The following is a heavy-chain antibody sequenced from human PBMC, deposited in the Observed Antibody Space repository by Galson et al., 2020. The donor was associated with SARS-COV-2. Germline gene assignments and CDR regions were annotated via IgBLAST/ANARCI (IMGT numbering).Heavy chain of an antibody. V-gene: IGHV1-24*01. CDR1: GYTLTELS. CDR3: ATGPVVPAAILGWFDP. D-gene: IGHD2-2*02. CDR2: YDPEDGET. Sequence: KVSCKVSGYTLTELSMHWVRQAPGKGLEWMGGYDPEDGETIYAQKFQGRVTMTEDTSTDTAYMELSSLRSEDTAVYYCATGPVVPAAILGWFDPWGQGTLVTVSS. J-gene: IGHJ5*02.